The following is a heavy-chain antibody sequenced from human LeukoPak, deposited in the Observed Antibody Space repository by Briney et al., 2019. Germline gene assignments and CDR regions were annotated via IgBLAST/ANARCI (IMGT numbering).Heavy chain of an antibody. Sequence: GSSVKVSCKASGGTFSSYAISWVRQAPGQGLEWMGGIIPIFGTANYAQKFQGRVTITTDESTSTAYMELSSLRSEDTAVYYCARSREPYMVRGVIAYYYYMDVWGKGTTVTVSS. V-gene: IGHV1-69*05. CDR3: ARSREPYMVRGVIAYYYYMDV. CDR2: IIPIFGTA. J-gene: IGHJ6*03. D-gene: IGHD3-10*01. CDR1: GGTFSSYA.